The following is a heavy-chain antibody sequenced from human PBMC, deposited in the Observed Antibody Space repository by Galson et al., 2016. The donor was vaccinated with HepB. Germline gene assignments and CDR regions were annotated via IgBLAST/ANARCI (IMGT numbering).Heavy chain of an antibody. D-gene: IGHD6-6*01. V-gene: IGHV3-30-3*01. CDR3: ARIEPNSSSCDY. CDR1: GFTFSRYA. Sequence: SLRLSCAASGFTFSRYAMHWVRQAPGKGLEWVAVISFDGSNNSYADSVKGRFTISRDNSKNTLYLQMNSLRAEDTAVYYCARIEPNSSSCDYWGQGTLVTVSS. J-gene: IGHJ4*02. CDR2: ISFDGSNN.